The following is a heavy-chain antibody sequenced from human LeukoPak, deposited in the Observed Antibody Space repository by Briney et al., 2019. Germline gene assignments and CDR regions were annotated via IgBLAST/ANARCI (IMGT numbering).Heavy chain of an antibody. J-gene: IGHJ4*02. Sequence: PSETLSHTCTVSGGSISSYYWSWIRQPPGKGLEWIGYIYYSGSTNYNPSLKSRVTISVDTSKNQFSLKLSSVTAADTAVYYCARGTTVTPLGYWGQGTLVTVSS. D-gene: IGHD4-17*01. CDR2: IYYSGST. V-gene: IGHV4-59*01. CDR1: GGSISSYY. CDR3: ARGTTVTPLGY.